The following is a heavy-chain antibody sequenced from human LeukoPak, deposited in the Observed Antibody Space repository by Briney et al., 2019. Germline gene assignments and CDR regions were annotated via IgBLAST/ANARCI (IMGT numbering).Heavy chain of an antibody. CDR3: AKGDYGDYSGLGWFDY. V-gene: IGHV3-30*02. CDR2: IRYDGSNK. CDR1: GFTFSSYG. Sequence: GGSLRLSCAASGFTFSSYGMHWVRQAPGKGLEWVAFIRYDGSNKYYADSVKGRFTISRDNSKNTLYLQMNSLRAEDTAVYYCAKGDYGDYSGLGWFDYWGQGTLVTVSS. D-gene: IGHD4-17*01. J-gene: IGHJ4*02.